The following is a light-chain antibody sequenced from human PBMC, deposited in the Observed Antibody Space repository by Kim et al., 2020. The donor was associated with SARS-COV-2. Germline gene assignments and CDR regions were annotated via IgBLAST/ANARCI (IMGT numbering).Light chain of an antibody. CDR1: SSNVGRNY. CDR2: RND. V-gene: IGLV1-47*01. CDR3: ASWDDSLAGQVV. Sequence: ELTQSPSASGTPGQRVTISCSGTSSNVGRNYVYWYQNVVGMAPKLLIYRNDHRAAGVPDRFSGSKSGSSASLAISGLRSEDEAVYFCASWDDSLAGQVVFGGGTQLTVL. J-gene: IGLJ2*01.